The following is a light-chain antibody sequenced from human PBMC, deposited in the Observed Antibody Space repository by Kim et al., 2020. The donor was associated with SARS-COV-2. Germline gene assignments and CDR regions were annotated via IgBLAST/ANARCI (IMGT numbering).Light chain of an antibody. CDR2: GAS. Sequence: LSSSYLAWYQQKPGQAPRLLIYGASSRATGIPDRFSGSGSGTDFTLTISRLEPEDFAVYYCQQYGSSGTFGQGTKLEI. CDR1: LSSSY. V-gene: IGKV3-20*01. J-gene: IGKJ2*01. CDR3: QQYGSSGT.